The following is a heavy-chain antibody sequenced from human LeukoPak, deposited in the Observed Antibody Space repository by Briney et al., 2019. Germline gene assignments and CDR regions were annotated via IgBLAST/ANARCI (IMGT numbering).Heavy chain of an antibody. CDR2: IRYDGSNK. D-gene: IGHD1-1*01. V-gene: IGHV3-30*02. CDR1: GFSFSTYG. J-gene: IGHJ6*02. CDR3: AKEVDWNPDYYYYGMDV. Sequence: GGSPRLSCAASGFSFSTYGMHWVRQAPGKGLEWVAFIRYDGSNKYSADSVKGRFTISRDNSKNTLYLQMNSLRTEDTAVYFCAKEVDWNPDYYYYGMDVWGQGTTVTVSS.